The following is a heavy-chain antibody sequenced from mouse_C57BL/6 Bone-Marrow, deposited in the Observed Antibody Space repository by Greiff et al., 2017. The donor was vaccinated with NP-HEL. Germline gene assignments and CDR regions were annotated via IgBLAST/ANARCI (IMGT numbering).Heavy chain of an antibody. D-gene: IGHD2-3*01. CDR3: ASDGYYIYWYFDV. J-gene: IGHJ1*03. Sequence: EVKLQESGPGLVKPSQSLSLTCSVTGYSITSGYYWNWIRQFPGNKLEWMGYISYDGSNNYNPSLKNRISITRDTSKNQFFLKLNSVTTEDTATYYCASDGYYIYWYFDVWGTGTTVTVSS. CDR2: ISYDGSN. CDR1: GYSITSGYY. V-gene: IGHV3-6*01.